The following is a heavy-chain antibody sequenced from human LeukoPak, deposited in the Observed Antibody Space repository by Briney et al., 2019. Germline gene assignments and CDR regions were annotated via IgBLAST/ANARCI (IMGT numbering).Heavy chain of an antibody. D-gene: IGHD6-19*01. CDR2: IDPSNSYT. CDR3: ARSNDGVAVAGTRDY. J-gene: IGHJ4*02. V-gene: IGHV5-10-1*01. Sequence: GESLKISCKGSGYSFTTYWISWVHQMPGKGLEWMGRIDPSNSYTNYSPSFQGHVTISVDKSISTAYLQWSSLKASDTAMYYCARSNDGVAVAGTRDYWGQGTLVTVSS. CDR1: GYSFTTYW.